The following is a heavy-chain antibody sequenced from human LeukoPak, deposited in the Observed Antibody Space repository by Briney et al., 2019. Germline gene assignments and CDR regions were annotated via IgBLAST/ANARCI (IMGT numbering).Heavy chain of an antibody. CDR1: GYTFTSYY. CDR2: INPSGGST. V-gene: IGHV1-46*01. J-gene: IGHJ4*02. D-gene: IGHD3-22*01. Sequence: ASVKVSCKASGYTFTSYYMHWVRQAPGQGLEWMGIINPSGGSTSYAQKFQGRVTMTRDTSTSTVYMELSSLRAEDTAVYYCAKNYYDRPSERPNYFDYWGQGTLVTVSS. CDR3: AKNYYDRPSERPNYFDY.